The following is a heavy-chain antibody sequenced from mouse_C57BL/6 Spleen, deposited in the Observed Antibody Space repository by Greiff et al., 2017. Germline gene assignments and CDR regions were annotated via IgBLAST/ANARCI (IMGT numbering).Heavy chain of an antibody. CDR2: IWWNDAK. CDR1: GFSLSTSNMG. V-gene: IGHV8-5*01. CDR3: AQRAGYYDCWCFYV. J-gene: IGHJ1*03. D-gene: IGHD2-3*01. Sequence: QVTLKEPGPGLLQPSQTLSLSCSFSGFSLSTSNMGMGWIRQPTGQGLEWLVHIWWNDAKYYNPSMKSRTTTSKDTSNKHVIRKITSVDTAYTATYYCAQRAGYYDCWCFYVWGTGTTVTVSS.